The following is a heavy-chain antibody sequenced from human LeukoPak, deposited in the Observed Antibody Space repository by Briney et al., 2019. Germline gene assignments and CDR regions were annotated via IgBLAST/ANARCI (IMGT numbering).Heavy chain of an antibody. CDR3: ARVSLVRGAPDYYFDY. D-gene: IGHD3-10*01. V-gene: IGHV4-4*07. J-gene: IGHJ4*02. CDR2: IYTSGST. CDR1: GDSISNYY. Sequence: ASETLSLTCTVSGDSISNYYWSWIRQPAGKGLEWIGRIYTSGSTNYNPSLKSRVTMSVDTSKNQFSLKLSSVTAADTAVYYCARVSLVRGAPDYYFDYWGQGTLVTVSS.